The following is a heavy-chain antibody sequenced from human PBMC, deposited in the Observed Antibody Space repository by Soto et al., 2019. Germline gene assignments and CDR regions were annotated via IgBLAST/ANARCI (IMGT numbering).Heavy chain of an antibody. Sequence: EVQLVESGGGLVKPGGSMRLSCAASGFTFSSYAMSWVRQAPGKGLEWVSAISGSGGSTYYADSVKGRFTISRDNSKNTLYLQMNSLRAEDTAVYYCAKEGGITMIVVVITKFDYWGQGTLVTVSS. CDR3: AKEGGITMIVVVITKFDY. CDR1: GFTFSSYA. CDR2: ISGSGGST. V-gene: IGHV3-23*04. J-gene: IGHJ4*02. D-gene: IGHD3-22*01.